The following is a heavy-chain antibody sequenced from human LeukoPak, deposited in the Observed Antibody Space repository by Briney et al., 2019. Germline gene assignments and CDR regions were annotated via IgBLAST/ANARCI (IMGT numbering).Heavy chain of an antibody. CDR2: INPNSGGT. D-gene: IGHD3-10*01. V-gene: IGHV1-2*02. Sequence: GASVKVSCKASGYTFTGHYMHWVRQAPGQGLEWMGWINPNSGGTNYAQKFQGRVTMTRDTSISTAYMELSRLRSDDTAVYYCARELLWFGELSNWFDPWGQGTLVTVSS. CDR1: GYTFTGHY. CDR3: ARELLWFGELSNWFDP. J-gene: IGHJ5*02.